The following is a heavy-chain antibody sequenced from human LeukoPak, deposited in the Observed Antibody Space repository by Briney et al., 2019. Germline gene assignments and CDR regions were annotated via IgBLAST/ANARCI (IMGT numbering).Heavy chain of an antibody. CDR3: ARRGDYFDF. V-gene: IGHV4-38-2*01. J-gene: IGHJ4*02. CDR2: IYHSGST. CDR1: GYSISSGYY. Sequence: MASETLSLTCALSGYSISSGYYWGWIRQPPGKGLEWIGSIYHSGSTYYNPSLKSRVTISVDTSKNQFSLKLSSVTAADTAVYYRARRGDYFDFWGQGTLVTVSS.